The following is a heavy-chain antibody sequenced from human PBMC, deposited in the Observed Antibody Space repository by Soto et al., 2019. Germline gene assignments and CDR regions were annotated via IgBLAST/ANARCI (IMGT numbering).Heavy chain of an antibody. Sequence: PGGSLRLSCAASGFAFSDYEMTWVRQAPGKGLEWISYISSTASTIHYADSVKGRFTISRDNAKNSVYLQMNSLRAEDSAVYYCARAAGIMTRGFHGMDVWGQGTTVTVSS. J-gene: IGHJ6*02. CDR2: ISSTASTI. CDR3: ARAAGIMTRGFHGMDV. CDR1: GFAFSDYE. D-gene: IGHD3-10*01. V-gene: IGHV3-48*03.